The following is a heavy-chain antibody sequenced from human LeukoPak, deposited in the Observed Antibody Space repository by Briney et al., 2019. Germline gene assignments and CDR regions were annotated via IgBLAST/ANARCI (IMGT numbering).Heavy chain of an antibody. CDR1: GYSFTSYW. J-gene: IGHJ4*02. CDR2: IYPGDPDT. Sequence: GESLKISCKGSGYSFTSYWIGWVRQMPGKGLEWMGIIYPGDPDTRYSPSFQGQVTISADKSISTAYLQWSSLKASDTAMYYCARLPRRGTYHFHYFDYWGQGTLVTVSS. D-gene: IGHD2-2*01. V-gene: IGHV5-51*01. CDR3: ARLPRRGTYHFHYFDY.